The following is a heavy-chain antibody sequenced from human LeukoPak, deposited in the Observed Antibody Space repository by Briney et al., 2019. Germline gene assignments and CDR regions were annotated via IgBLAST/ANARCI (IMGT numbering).Heavy chain of an antibody. CDR2: ISGSGGST. Sequence: GGSLRLSCAASGFTFSSYAMSWVRQAPGKGLEWVSAISGSGGSTYYADSVKGRFTISRDNSKNTLYLQMNSLRAEDTAVYYCAKFADSRGNYRYYFDYWGQGTLVTVSS. D-gene: IGHD3-22*01. CDR3: AKFADSRGNYRYYFDY. V-gene: IGHV3-23*01. J-gene: IGHJ4*02. CDR1: GFTFSSYA.